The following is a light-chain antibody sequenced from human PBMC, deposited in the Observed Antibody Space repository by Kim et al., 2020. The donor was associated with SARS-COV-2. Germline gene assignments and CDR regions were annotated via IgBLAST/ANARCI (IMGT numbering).Light chain of an antibody. Sequence: LSLSPWERATLSCRASQSVSSYLAWYQQKPGQAPRLLIYGASSRATGIPDRFSGSGSGTDFTLTISRLEPEDLAVYYCQQYGNMYTFGQGTKLEI. J-gene: IGKJ2*01. CDR3: QQYGNMYT. V-gene: IGKV3-20*01. CDR1: QSVSSY. CDR2: GAS.